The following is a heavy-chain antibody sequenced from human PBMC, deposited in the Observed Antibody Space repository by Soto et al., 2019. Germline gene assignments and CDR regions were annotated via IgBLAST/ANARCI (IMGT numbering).Heavy chain of an antibody. CDR3: ARGGYYYDSSGYSSFDY. D-gene: IGHD3-22*01. CDR2: LYHSGST. CDR1: GGSISSGGYS. Sequence: QLQLQESGSGLVKPSQTLSLTCAVSGGSISSGGYSWSWIRQPPGKGLEWIGYLYHSGSTYYNPSLKSRVTISADRSKNQFTLKLSSVTAADTAVYYCARGGYYYDSSGYSSFDYWGQGTLVTVSS. J-gene: IGHJ4*02. V-gene: IGHV4-30-2*01.